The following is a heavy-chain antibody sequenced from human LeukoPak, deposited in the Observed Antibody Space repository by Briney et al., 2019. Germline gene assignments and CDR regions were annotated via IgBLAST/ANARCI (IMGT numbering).Heavy chain of an antibody. CDR3: AKGSSSWYASYDY. V-gene: IGHV3-23*01. CDR1: GFTFSSYA. CDR2: ISGSGGST. D-gene: IGHD6-13*01. J-gene: IGHJ4*02. Sequence: GGSLRLSCAASGFTFSSYAMSWVRQAPGKGLEWVSAISGSGGSTYYADSVKSRFTISRDNSKNTLYLQMNSLRAEDTAVYNCAKGSSSWYASYDYWGQGTLVTVSS.